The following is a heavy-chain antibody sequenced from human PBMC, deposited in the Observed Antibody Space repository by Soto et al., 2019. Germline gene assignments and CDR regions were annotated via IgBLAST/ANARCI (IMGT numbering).Heavy chain of an antibody. D-gene: IGHD6-25*01. CDR3: ARHKIEQRDLDY. CDR2: IYPGNSDT. V-gene: IGHV5-51*01. J-gene: IGHJ4*02. CDR1: GYSVTSYW. Sequence: PGESLKISCKDPGYSVTSYWIGWVRQMPGKGMEWMGIIYPGNSDTRYSPSFQGQVTISADKSISTAYLRWSRLKAADTAMYYCARHKIEQRDLDYWGQGTLVTVAS.